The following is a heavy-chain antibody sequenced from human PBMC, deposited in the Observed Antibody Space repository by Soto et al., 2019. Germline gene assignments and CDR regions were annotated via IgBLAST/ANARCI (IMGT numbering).Heavy chain of an antibody. V-gene: IGHV3-30*18. CDR3: AKGGIAVAEYYYGMDV. CDR1: GFTFSSYG. CDR2: ISYDGSNK. D-gene: IGHD6-19*01. J-gene: IGHJ6*02. Sequence: QVQLVESGGGVVQPGRSLRLSCAASGFTFSSYGMHWVRQAPGKGLEWVEVISYDGSNKHYADSVKGRFTISRDNSNNTLYLQMNSLRAEDTAVYYWAKGGIAVAEYYYGMDVWGQGTTVTVSS.